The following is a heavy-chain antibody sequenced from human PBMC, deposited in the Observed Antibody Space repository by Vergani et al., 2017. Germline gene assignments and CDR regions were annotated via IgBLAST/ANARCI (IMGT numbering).Heavy chain of an antibody. Sequence: EVQLLESGGGLVQPGGSLRLSCVDSGFIFSTYAMNWVRQAPGKGLEWVSSFSGSGGSTYYADSVKGRFTISRDNSKNTLYLQMNSLRAEDTAVYYCAKERNYYFDYWGQGTLVTVSS. V-gene: IGHV3-23*01. CDR2: FSGSGGST. CDR3: AKERNYYFDY. J-gene: IGHJ4*02. CDR1: GFIFSTYA.